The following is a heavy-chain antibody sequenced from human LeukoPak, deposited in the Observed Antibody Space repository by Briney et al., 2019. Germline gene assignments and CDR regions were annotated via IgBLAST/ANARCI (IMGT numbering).Heavy chain of an antibody. D-gene: IGHD1-1*01. J-gene: IGHJ4*02. CDR1: GGSISSHY. V-gene: IGHV4-59*11. Sequence: SETLSLTCSVSGGSISSHYWSWIRKPPGKGLEWIGYISYSGSTYYNPSLRSRVTISVDTSKNLFSLKLSSVTAADTAVYYCARVQGPLDGADYWGQGTLVTVSS. CDR2: ISYSGST. CDR3: ARVQGPLDGADY.